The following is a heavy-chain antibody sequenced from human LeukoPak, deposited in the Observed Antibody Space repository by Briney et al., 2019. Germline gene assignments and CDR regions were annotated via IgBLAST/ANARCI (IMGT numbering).Heavy chain of an antibody. CDR3: GAASDSSSPDFDY. CDR2: IYPGDSDT. J-gene: IGHJ4*02. CDR1: GYSFTNYW. D-gene: IGHD6-6*01. Sequence: GESLKISCKGSGYSFTNYWIGWVRQMPGKGLEWMGIIYPGDSDTRYSPSFQGQVAISADKSISTAYLQWSSLKASDTAMYYSGAASDSSSPDFDYWGQGTLVTVSS. V-gene: IGHV5-51*01.